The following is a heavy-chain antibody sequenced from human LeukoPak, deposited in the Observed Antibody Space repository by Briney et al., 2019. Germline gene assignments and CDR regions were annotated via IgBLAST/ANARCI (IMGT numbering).Heavy chain of an antibody. V-gene: IGHV4-59*01. Sequence: SETLSLTCTVSGGSISSYYWSWIRQPPGKRLEWIGYIYYSGSTNYNPSLKSRVTISVDTSKNQFSLKLSSVTAADTAVYYCATGYDPITNWFDPWGQGTLVTVSS. CDR1: GGSISSYY. J-gene: IGHJ5*02. CDR2: IYYSGST. D-gene: IGHD5-12*01. CDR3: ATGYDPITNWFDP.